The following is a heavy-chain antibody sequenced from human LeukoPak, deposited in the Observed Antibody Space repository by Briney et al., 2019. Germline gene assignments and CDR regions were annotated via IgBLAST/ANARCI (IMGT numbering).Heavy chain of an antibody. Sequence: ASVKVSCTASGYTFTDYYMHWVRQAPGQGLEWMGWINPNSGGTKYAQKFQGRVTMTRDTSISTAYMELSRLSSDDTALYYCARDGALDYWGQGTLVTVSS. CDR2: INPNSGGT. CDR1: GYTFTDYY. J-gene: IGHJ4*02. V-gene: IGHV1-2*02. CDR3: ARDGALDY. D-gene: IGHD3-16*01.